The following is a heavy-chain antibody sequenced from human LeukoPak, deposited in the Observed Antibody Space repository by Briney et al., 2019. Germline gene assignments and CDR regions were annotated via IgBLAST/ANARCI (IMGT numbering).Heavy chain of an antibody. CDR1: GFTFSSYA. CDR3: ATSHIVVVPALPVGAFDI. CDR2: ISSNGGGT. Sequence: SGGSLRLSCAASGFTFSSYAMHWVGQAPGKGREYVSAISSNGGGTYYANSVKGRFTISRDNSKNTLYLQMGSLRAEDMAVYYCATSHIVVVPALPVGAFDIWGQGTMVTVSS. D-gene: IGHD2-2*01. V-gene: IGHV3-64*01. J-gene: IGHJ3*02.